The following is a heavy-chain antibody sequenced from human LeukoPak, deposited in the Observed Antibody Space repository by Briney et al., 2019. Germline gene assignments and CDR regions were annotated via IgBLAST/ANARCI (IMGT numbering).Heavy chain of an antibody. V-gene: IGHV3-48*02. J-gene: IGHJ4*02. CDR1: GFTFSSYS. Sequence: GGSLRLSCAASGFTFSSYSMNWVRQAPGKGLEWISYISSSSRTICYADSVKGRFTISRDNAKNSLYLQVTSLRDEDTAVYYCARDGGSSCLGDYWGQGTLVTVSS. CDR2: ISSSSRTI. CDR3: ARDGGSSCLGDY. D-gene: IGHD6-13*01.